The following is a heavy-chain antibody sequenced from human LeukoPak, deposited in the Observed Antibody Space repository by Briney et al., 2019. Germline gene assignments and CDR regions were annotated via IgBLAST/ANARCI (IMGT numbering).Heavy chain of an antibody. V-gene: IGHV1-18*01. CDR1: GYTFTSYG. Sequence: GASVKVSCKASGYTFTSYGISWVRQAPGQGLEWMGWISAYNGNTNYAQKLQGRVTMTTDTSTSTAYMELRSLRSDDTAVYYCARGPYSSSWYVYYYYYMDVWGKGTTVTVSS. CDR2: ISAYNGNT. J-gene: IGHJ6*03. CDR3: ARGPYSSSWYVYYYYYMDV. D-gene: IGHD6-13*01.